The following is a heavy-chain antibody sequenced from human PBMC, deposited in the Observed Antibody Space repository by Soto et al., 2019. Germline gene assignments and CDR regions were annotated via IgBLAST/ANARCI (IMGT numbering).Heavy chain of an antibody. CDR1: GRRIRNSSYY. D-gene: IGHD1-26*01. V-gene: IGHV4-39*01. CDR3: ARPSGSYLYYFDY. CDR2: IYYSGST. J-gene: IGHJ4*02. Sequence: SETLSQTSSTCGRRIRNSSYYWRWMQQPPGQGLEWIGSIYYSGSTYYNPSLKSRVTISVDTSKNQFSLKLSSVTAADTAVYYCARPSGSYLYYFDYWGEGILVTVSS.